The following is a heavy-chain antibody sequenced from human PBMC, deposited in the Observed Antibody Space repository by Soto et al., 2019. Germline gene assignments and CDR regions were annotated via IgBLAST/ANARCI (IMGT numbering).Heavy chain of an antibody. Sequence: QVQLVQSGAEEKKPGASVKVSCKASGYIFTGHAIHWVRQAPGQRLEWMGWINAGYGNTKYSQKFQGRVTITRDTSAIKAYMELSSLRSEDTAVYYCARGVDTAMVYFDYWGQGTLVTVSS. CDR1: GYIFTGHA. J-gene: IGHJ4*02. D-gene: IGHD5-18*01. CDR3: ARGVDTAMVYFDY. CDR2: INAGYGNT. V-gene: IGHV1-3*05.